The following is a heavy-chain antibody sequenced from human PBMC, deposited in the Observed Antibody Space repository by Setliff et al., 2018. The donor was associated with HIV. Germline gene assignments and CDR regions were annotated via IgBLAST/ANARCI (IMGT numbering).Heavy chain of an antibody. CDR2: LYNSGST. D-gene: IGHD5-18*01. V-gene: IGHV4-38-2*01. CDR3: ARSNSIKGYSYGPDAFDI. CDR1: GFSINSGYS. J-gene: IGHJ3*02. Sequence: SETLSLTCAVSGFSINSGYSWDWIRQSPGKGLEWIGALYNSGSTYYNPSLKSRVTMSVDTSKKQFSLKLSSVTAADTAVYYCARSNSIKGYSYGPDAFDIWGQGTMVTVSS.